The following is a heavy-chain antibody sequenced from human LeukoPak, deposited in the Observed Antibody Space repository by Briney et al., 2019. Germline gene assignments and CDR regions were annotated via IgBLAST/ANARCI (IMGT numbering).Heavy chain of an antibody. V-gene: IGHV1-2*02. D-gene: IGHD5-18*01. Sequence: ASVKVSCKASGYTFTGYYMHWVRQAPGQGLEWMGWINPNSGGTNYAQKFQGRVTMTRDTSISTAYMELSRLRSDDTAVYYCARGDGGYSYGNFDYWGQGSLVTVSS. CDR1: GYTFTGYY. CDR2: INPNSGGT. J-gene: IGHJ4*02. CDR3: ARGDGGYSYGNFDY.